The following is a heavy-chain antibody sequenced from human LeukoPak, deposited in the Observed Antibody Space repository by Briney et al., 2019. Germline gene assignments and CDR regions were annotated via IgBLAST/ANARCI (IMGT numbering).Heavy chain of an antibody. Sequence: SQTLSLTCTVSGGSIISGDYYWSWIRQPPGKGLEWIGYIYYSGSTYYNPSLKSRVTISVDTSKNQFSLKLSSVTAADTAVYYCARGSRDDYSLRLQWFDPWGQGTLVTVSS. CDR2: IYYSGST. CDR3: ARGSRDDYSLRLQWFDP. D-gene: IGHD5-24*01. J-gene: IGHJ5*02. V-gene: IGHV4-30-4*08. CDR1: GGSIISGDYY.